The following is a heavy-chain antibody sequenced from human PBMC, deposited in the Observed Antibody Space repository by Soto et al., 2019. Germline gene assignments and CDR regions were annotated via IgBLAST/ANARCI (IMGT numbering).Heavy chain of an antibody. CDR3: ARTPTGLRFLEWTRYYLDY. J-gene: IGHJ4*02. D-gene: IGHD3-3*01. V-gene: IGHV4-34*01. Sequence: LEILSLTCAVYGGSFSGYYWSWIRQPPGKGLEWIGEINHSGSTNYNPSLKSRVTISVDTSKNQFSLKLSSVTAADTAVYYCARTPTGLRFLEWTRYYLDYWGQGTLVTVSS. CDR1: GGSFSGYY. CDR2: INHSGST.